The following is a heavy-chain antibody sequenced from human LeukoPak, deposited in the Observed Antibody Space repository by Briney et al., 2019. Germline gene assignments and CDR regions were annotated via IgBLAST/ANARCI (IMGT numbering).Heavy chain of an antibody. V-gene: IGHV3-21*01. CDR1: GFIFSTYS. J-gene: IGHJ4*02. Sequence: GGSLRLSCAASGFIFSTYSMIWVRQAPGKGLEWVSSISSTSGNKYYADSVKGRFTISRDNAKTSLYLQMNSLRAEDTAVYYCAKGDVSVTREFDYWGQGTPVTVSS. D-gene: IGHD7-27*01. CDR2: ISSTSGNK. CDR3: AKGDVSVTREFDY.